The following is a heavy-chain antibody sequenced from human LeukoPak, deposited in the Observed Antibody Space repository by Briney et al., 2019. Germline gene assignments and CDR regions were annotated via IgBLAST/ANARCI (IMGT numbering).Heavy chain of an antibody. D-gene: IGHD6-13*01. CDR3: ARVPAAGVYYFDY. V-gene: IGHV3-11*06. Sequence: GGSLRLSCAASGFTFSDYYMSWIGQAPGKGLEWVSYISSSSSYTNYADSVKGRFPISRDNAKNSLYLQMNSLRAEDTAVYYCARVPAAGVYYFDYWGQETLVTVSS. CDR1: GFTFSDYY. J-gene: IGHJ4*02. CDR2: ISSSSSYT.